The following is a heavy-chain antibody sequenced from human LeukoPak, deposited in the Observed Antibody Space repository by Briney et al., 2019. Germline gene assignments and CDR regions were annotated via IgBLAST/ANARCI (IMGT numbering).Heavy chain of an antibody. CDR1: GFTFSSYA. V-gene: IGHV3-23*01. Sequence: GGSLRLSCAASGFTFSSYAMSWVRQAPGKGLEWVSVISGSGGSTYYADSGKGRFTISRDNSKNTLYLQMNSLRAEDTAVYYCAKDGGNRGSYYFDYWGQGTLVTVSS. D-gene: IGHD3-16*01. J-gene: IGHJ4*02. CDR2: ISGSGGST. CDR3: AKDGGNRGSYYFDY.